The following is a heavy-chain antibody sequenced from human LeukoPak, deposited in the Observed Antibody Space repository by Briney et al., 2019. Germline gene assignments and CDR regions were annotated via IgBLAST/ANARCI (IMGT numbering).Heavy chain of an antibody. J-gene: IGHJ4*02. Sequence: SVKVSCKASGGTFSSYAISWVRQAPGQGLEWMGGIIPIFGTANYAQKFQGRVTITADKSTSTAYMELSSLRSEDTAVYYCARVGWNGYPEARTYYFDYWGQGTLVAVSS. D-gene: IGHD1-1*01. CDR1: GGTFSSYA. V-gene: IGHV1-69*06. CDR3: ARVGWNGYPEARTYYFDY. CDR2: IIPIFGTA.